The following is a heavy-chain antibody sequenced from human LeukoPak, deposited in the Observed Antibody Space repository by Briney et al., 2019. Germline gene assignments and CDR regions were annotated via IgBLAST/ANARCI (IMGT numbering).Heavy chain of an antibody. J-gene: IGHJ5*01. CDR1: GGTFSSYA. CDR3: ARPRQDDFWSGTLAS. D-gene: IGHD3-3*01. V-gene: IGHV1-69*05. Sequence: ASVKVSCKASGGTFSSYAISWVRQAPGQGLEWMGRIIPIFGTANYAQKFQGRVTITTDESTSTAYMELSSLRSEGTAVYYCARPRQDDFWSGTLASWGQGTLVTVSS. CDR2: IIPIFGTA.